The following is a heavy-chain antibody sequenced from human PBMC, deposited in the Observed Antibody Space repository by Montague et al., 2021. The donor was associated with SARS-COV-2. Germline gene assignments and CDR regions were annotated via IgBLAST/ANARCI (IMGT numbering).Heavy chain of an antibody. CDR2: XDWDDDK. V-gene: IGHV2-70*11. Sequence: PALVKPTQTLTLTCTFSGFSLSTSGMCVSWIRQPPGKALEWLARXDWDDDKYYSTSLKTKLTISKDTYKNQVVLTMTNMDPVDTATYYCAREYSSGVYFDYWGQGTLVTVSS. CDR1: GFSLSTSGMC. CDR3: AREYSSGVYFDY. D-gene: IGHD6-19*01. J-gene: IGHJ4*02.